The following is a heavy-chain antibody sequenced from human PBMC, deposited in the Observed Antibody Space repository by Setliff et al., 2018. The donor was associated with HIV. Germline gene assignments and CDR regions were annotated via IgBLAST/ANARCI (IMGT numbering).Heavy chain of an antibody. V-gene: IGHV1-8*02. D-gene: IGHD3-10*01. CDR1: GYTFISYD. Sequence: ASVKVSCKASGYTFISYDINWVRQATGQGLEWMGWMNPNIGKTAYAQKFQGRVTMTRNTSISTAYMELSSLRSDDTAVYYCARRGVPQQIDLDSWGHGTLVTVSS. CDR3: ARRGVPQQIDLDS. J-gene: IGHJ5*01. CDR2: MNPNIGKT.